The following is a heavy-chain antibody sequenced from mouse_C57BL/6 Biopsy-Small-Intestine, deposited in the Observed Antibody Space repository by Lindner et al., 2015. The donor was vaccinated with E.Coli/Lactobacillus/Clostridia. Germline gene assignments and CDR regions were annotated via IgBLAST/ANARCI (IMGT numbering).Heavy chain of an antibody. V-gene: IGHV5-17*01. D-gene: IGHD1-1*01. CDR2: ISSGSSTI. CDR1: GFTFSDYG. J-gene: IGHJ2*01. CDR3: ARKYYYGSSGFDY. Sequence: VQLQESGGGLVKPGGSLKLSCAASGFTFSDYGMHWVRQAPEKGLEWVAYISSGSSTIYYADTVKGRFTISRDNAKNTLFLQMTSLRSEDTAMYYCARKYYYGSSGFDYWGQGTTLTVSS.